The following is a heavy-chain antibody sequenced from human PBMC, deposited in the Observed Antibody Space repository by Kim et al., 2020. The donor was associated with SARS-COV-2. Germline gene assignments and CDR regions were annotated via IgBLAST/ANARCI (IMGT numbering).Heavy chain of an antibody. D-gene: IGHD6-19*01. CDR2: INAGNGNT. CDR3: ARDWLIAVAGTSSNYYYYGMDV. V-gene: IGHV1-3*01. J-gene: IGHJ6*02. CDR1: GYTFTSYA. Sequence: ASVKVSCKASGYTFTSYAMHWVRQAPGQRLEWMGWINAGNGNTKYSQKFQGRVTITRDTSASTAYMELSSLRSEDTAVYYCARDWLIAVAGTSSNYYYYGMDVWGQGTTVTVSS.